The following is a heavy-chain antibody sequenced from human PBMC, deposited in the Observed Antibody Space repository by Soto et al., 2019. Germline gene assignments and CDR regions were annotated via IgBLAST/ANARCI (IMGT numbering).Heavy chain of an antibody. V-gene: IGHV3-30*18. CDR1: GFTFSSYG. J-gene: IGHJ6*02. CDR3: AKEGHSYGYIGGMDV. Sequence: QVQLVESGGGVVQPGRSLRLSCAASGFTFSSYGMHWVRQAPGKGLELVAVISYDGSNKYYADSVKGRFTISRDNSKNTLYLQMNSLRAEDTAVYYCAKEGHSYGYIGGMDVWGQGTTVTVSS. D-gene: IGHD5-18*01. CDR2: ISYDGSNK.